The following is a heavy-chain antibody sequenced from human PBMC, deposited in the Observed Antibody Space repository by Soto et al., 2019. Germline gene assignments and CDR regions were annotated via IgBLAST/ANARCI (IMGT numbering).Heavy chain of an antibody. Sequence: QVQLVQSGAEVKKPGSSVKVSCKASGGTFSSYAISWVRQAPGQGLEWMGGIIPIFGTANYAQKFQGRVTITADEPTITAYMELSSLRSEDTAVYYCARDMGRSTYGSGSWGHSYYYYGMDVWGQGTTVTVSS. CDR3: ARDMGRSTYGSGSWGHSYYYYGMDV. D-gene: IGHD3-10*01. CDR2: IIPIFGTA. J-gene: IGHJ6*02. CDR1: GGTFSSYA. V-gene: IGHV1-69*01.